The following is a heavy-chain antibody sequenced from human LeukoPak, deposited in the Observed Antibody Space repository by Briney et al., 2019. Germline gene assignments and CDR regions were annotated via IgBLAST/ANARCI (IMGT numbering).Heavy chain of an antibody. CDR3: ARHRWMEVYGSGSYYVDY. V-gene: IGHV4-39*01. CDR2: IYHSRST. CDR1: GGSISSSDFY. D-gene: IGHD3-10*01. J-gene: IGHJ4*02. Sequence: SETLSLTCTVSGGSISSSDFYWGWIRQPPGKGLEWIGSIYHSRSTYYNASLKSRATISADTSKNQFSLKLSSVTAADTAVYYCARHRWMEVYGSGSYYVDYWGQGTLVTVSS.